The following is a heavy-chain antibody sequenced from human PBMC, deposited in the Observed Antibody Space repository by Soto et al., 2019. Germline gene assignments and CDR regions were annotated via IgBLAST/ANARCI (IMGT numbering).Heavy chain of an antibody. J-gene: IGHJ5*02. V-gene: IGHV3-13*01. CDR3: VRGRSNDYKSTPPPLFDP. D-gene: IGHD4-17*01. Sequence: VQLVESGGGLVRPGGSLRLSCAASQFIFDKYDMHWVRQATGKGLEWVSGIGTLGDKYYSASVRGRFTIIRENAKNSVHLQMNARTDGDTGLYYCVRGRSNDYKSTPPPLFDPSGQGTLVTVSS. CDR1: QFIFDKYD. CDR2: IGTLGDK.